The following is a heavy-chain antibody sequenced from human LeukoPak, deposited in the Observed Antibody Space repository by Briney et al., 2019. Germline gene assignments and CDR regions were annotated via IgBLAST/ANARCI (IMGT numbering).Heavy chain of an antibody. CDR3: VKSYRVAANIFDF. V-gene: IGHV3-7*02. J-gene: IGHJ4*02. D-gene: IGHD2-15*01. CDR1: GFTFSSYW. CDR2: IKTDGDEK. Sequence: GGSLRLSCAASGFTFSSYWMSWVRQAPGKGLEWVANIKTDGDEKYYVDSVKGRFTISRDNAENTLYLQLHSLRAEDTALYYCVKSYRVAANIFDFWGQGTL.